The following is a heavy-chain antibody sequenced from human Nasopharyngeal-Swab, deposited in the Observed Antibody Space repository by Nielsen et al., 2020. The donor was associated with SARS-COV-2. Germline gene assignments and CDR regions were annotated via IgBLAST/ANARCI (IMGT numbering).Heavy chain of an antibody. D-gene: IGHD3-10*01. Sequence: GGSLRLSCSASGFTFSSYAMHWVRQAPGKGLEYVSAISSNGGSTYYADSVKGRFTISRDNSKNTLYLQMNSLRAEDTAVYYCAKESRRLLWFGEARGYWGQGTLVTVSS. J-gene: IGHJ4*02. V-gene: IGHV3-64*04. CDR3: AKESRRLLWFGEARGY. CDR2: ISSNGGST. CDR1: GFTFSSYA.